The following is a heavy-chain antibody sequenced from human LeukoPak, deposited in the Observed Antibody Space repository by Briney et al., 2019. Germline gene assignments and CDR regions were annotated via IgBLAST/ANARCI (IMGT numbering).Heavy chain of an antibody. CDR3: AREEDSSMIRASHGMDV. CDR1: GFTFSDYT. D-gene: IGHD6-6*01. CDR2: ISRGGTYI. V-gene: IGHV3-21*01. Sequence: GGSLRLSCATSGFTFSDYTMNWVRQAPGKGLEWLSCISRGGTYIYYSDSVKGRFTISRDSAKNSLYLQMNSLGAEDTAVYYCAREEDSSMIRASHGMDVWGQGPTVTVS. J-gene: IGHJ6*02.